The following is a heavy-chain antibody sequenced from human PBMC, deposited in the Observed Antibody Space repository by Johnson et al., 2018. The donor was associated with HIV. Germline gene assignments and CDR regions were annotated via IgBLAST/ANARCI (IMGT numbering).Heavy chain of an antibody. Sequence: VQLVESGGGVVQPGGSLRLSCAASGFTFSSYGMHWVRQAPGKGLEWVAFIRYDGSNKYYADSVKGRFTISRDNSKNTLYLQMNSLRAEDTAVYYCAKPNSGYALGLGAFDIWGQGTMVTVSS. V-gene: IGHV3-30*02. J-gene: IGHJ3*02. D-gene: IGHD5-12*01. CDR1: GFTFSSYG. CDR3: AKPNSGYALGLGAFDI. CDR2: IRYDGSNK.